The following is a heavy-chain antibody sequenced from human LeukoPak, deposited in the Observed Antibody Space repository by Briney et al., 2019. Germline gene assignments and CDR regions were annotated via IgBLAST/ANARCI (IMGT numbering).Heavy chain of an antibody. V-gene: IGHV3-11*01. Sequence: GGSLRLSCAASGFTFSDYYMSWIRQAPGKGLEWVSYISSSGSTIYYADSVKGRFTISRDNAKNSLYLQMNSLRAEDTAVYYCARARNYDFWSGYYEYYFDCWGQGTLVTVSS. J-gene: IGHJ4*02. CDR1: GFTFSDYY. CDR3: ARARNYDFWSGYYEYYFDC. D-gene: IGHD3-3*01. CDR2: ISSSGSTI.